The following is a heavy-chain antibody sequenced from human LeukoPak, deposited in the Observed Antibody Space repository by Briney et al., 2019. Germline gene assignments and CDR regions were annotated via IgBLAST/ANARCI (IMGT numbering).Heavy chain of an antibody. CDR1: GFTFNIYS. D-gene: IGHD6-19*01. CDR3: AKLYRAVTGMFFDY. Sequence: GGSLRLSCAASGFTFNIYSMTWVPRAPGKGLEWVSAISGSGGSTYYADSVKGRFTISRENSKNTLYLQMNSLRAGDTAVYYCAKLYRAVTGMFFDYWGQGTLVTVSS. V-gene: IGHV3-23*01. J-gene: IGHJ4*02. CDR2: ISGSGGST.